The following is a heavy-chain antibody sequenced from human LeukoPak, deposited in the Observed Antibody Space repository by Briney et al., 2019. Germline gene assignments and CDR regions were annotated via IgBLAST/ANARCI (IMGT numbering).Heavy chain of an antibody. D-gene: IGHD3-9*01. Sequence: GGSLRLSCAASGFTFSSYSMNWVRQAPGKGLEWVSSISSSSSYIYYADSVKGRFTISRDNAKNSLYLQMNSLRAEDTAVYYCARGGTRRYFDWLPTDYWGQGTLVTVSS. CDR3: ARGGTRRYFDWLPTDY. V-gene: IGHV3-21*01. J-gene: IGHJ4*02. CDR1: GFTFSSYS. CDR2: ISSSSSYI.